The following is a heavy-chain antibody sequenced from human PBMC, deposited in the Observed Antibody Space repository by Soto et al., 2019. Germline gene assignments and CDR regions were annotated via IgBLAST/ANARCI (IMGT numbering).Heavy chain of an antibody. D-gene: IGHD5-18*01. Sequence: QVQLQESGPGLVKPSETLSLTCTVSGGSVSSGRYYWTWIRQPPGKGLEWIGHIYYIGTTHYSPSLKSRVTISSDTSKNQFSLRLPSVTAADTAVYYCARSGSKYGADAFDTWGQGTVVTVSS. J-gene: IGHJ3*02. V-gene: IGHV4-61*01. CDR1: GGSVSSGRYY. CDR3: ARSGSKYGADAFDT. CDR2: IYYIGTT.